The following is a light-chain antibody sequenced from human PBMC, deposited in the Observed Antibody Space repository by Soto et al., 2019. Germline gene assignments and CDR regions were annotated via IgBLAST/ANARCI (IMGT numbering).Light chain of an antibody. J-gene: IGKJ4*01. Sequence: DIQMTPSPSSVSASVGDRVPITCRASERINTYLAWYQQQPGKAPKLLIYAASSLQSGVPSRFSGSGSGTEFTLTISNLQPEDFATYYCQQANSPPLTFGGGTKV. CDR2: AAS. CDR3: QQANSPPLT. CDR1: ERINTY. V-gene: IGKV1-12*01.